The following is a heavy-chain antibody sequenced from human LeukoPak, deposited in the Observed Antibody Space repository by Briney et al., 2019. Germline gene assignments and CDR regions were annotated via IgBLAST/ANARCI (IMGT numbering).Heavy chain of an antibody. Sequence: SETLSRTCAVYSGSFSGFYWSRLRQPPGQGLEWIGEINHSGSTNYNPSLKSRVTISVDTSKNQFSLKLSSVTAADTAVYYCASTYCSSTSCYYPYYYYGMDVWGQGTTVTVSS. J-gene: IGHJ6*02. CDR3: ASTYCSSTSCYYPYYYYGMDV. CDR1: SGSFSGFY. V-gene: IGHV4-34*01. CDR2: INHSGST. D-gene: IGHD2-2*01.